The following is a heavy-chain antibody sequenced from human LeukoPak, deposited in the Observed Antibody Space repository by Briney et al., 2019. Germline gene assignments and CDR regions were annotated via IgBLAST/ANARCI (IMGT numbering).Heavy chain of an antibody. CDR2: INPNSGGT. Sequence: ASVKVSCKASGYTFTGYYMHWVRQAPGQGLEWMGWINPNSGGTNYAQKFRGRVTMTRDTSISTAYMELSRLRSDDTAVYYCARGGPGSYYDNWFDPWGQGTLVTVSS. CDR3: ARGGPGSYYDNWFDP. V-gene: IGHV1-2*02. D-gene: IGHD1-26*01. J-gene: IGHJ5*02. CDR1: GYTFTGYY.